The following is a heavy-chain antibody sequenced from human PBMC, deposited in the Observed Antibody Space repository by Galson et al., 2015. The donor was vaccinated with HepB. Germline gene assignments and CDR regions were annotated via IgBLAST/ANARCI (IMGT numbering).Heavy chain of an antibody. CDR2: INHSGST. D-gene: IGHD5-12*01. CDR3: ARGTRGEPQGYAFDY. Sequence: ETLSLTCAVYGGSFSGYYWSWIRQPPGKGLEWIGEINHSGSTNYNPSLKSRVTISVDTSKNQFSLKLSSVAAADTAVYYCARGTRGEPQGYAFDYWGQGTLVTVSS. CDR1: GGSFSGYY. V-gene: IGHV4-34*01. J-gene: IGHJ4*02.